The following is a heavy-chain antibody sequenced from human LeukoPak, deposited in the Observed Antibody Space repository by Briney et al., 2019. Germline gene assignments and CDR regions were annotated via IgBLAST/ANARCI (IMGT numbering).Heavy chain of an antibody. Sequence: PSETLSLTCTVSGGSISSGGYYWSWIRQHPGKGLGWIGYIYYSGSTYYNPSLKSRVTVSVDTSKNQFSLKLSSVTAADTAVYYCAGGYCSSTSCPRTFDPWGQGTLVTVSS. D-gene: IGHD2-2*01. J-gene: IGHJ5*02. CDR1: GGSISSGGYY. CDR3: AGGYCSSTSCPRTFDP. CDR2: IYYSGST. V-gene: IGHV4-31*03.